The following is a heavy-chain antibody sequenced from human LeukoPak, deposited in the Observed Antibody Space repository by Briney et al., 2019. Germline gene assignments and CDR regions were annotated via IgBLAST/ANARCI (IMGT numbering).Heavy chain of an antibody. CDR3: AKAASSSWPSYYYGMDV. V-gene: IGHV3-23*01. CDR2: ITGSGGNT. Sequence: GGSLRLSCAASGFIFSSYSMSWVRQAPGKGLEWVSVITGSGGNTYYADSVEGRFTISKDNSKNTVYLQMSSLRVDDTAVYYCAKAASSSWPSYYYGMDVWGQGTTVTVSS. D-gene: IGHD6-13*01. J-gene: IGHJ6*02. CDR1: GFIFSSYS.